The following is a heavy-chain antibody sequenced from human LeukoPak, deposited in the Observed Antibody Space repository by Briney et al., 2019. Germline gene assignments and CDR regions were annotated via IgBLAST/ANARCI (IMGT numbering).Heavy chain of an antibody. V-gene: IGHV3-7*01. CDR3: ARASRGYSSRWAFDI. D-gene: IGHD5-18*01. J-gene: IGHJ3*02. Sequence: PGGSLRLSCAASGFTFSSYWMSWVRQAPGKGLECVANIKQDGSEKYYVDSVKGRFTISRDNAKNSLYLQMNSLRAEDTAAYYCARASRGYSSRWAFDIWGQGTMVTVSS. CDR1: GFTFSSYW. CDR2: IKQDGSEK.